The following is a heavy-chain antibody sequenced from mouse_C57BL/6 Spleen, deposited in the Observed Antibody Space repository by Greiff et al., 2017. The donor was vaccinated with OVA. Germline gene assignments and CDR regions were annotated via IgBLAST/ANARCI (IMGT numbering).Heavy chain of an antibody. CDR3: ARTMYSNYFDY. D-gene: IGHD2-5*01. V-gene: IGHV7-3*01. CDR1: GFTFTDYY. J-gene: IGHJ2*01. Sequence: EVNVVESGGGLVQPGGSLSLSCAASGFTFTDYYMSWVRQPPGKALEWLGFIRNKANGYTTEYSASVKGRFTISRDNSQSILYLQMNALRAEDSATYYCARTMYSNYFDYWGQGTTLTVSS. CDR2: IRNKANGYTT.